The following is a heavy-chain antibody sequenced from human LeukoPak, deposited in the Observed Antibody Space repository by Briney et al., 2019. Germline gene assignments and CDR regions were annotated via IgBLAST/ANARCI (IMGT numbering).Heavy chain of an antibody. CDR1: GFSISSNF. CDR3: ARDGYGNNYMDI. V-gene: IGHV3-53*01. D-gene: IGHD1/OR15-1a*01. J-gene: IGHJ6*03. CDR2: IYSGGTT. Sequence: GGSLRLSCAASGFSISSNFMSWVRQAPGKGLEWVSVIYSGGTTYYADSVKGRFTISRDNSKNTLSLQMNNLRAEDTAVYYCARDGYGNNYMDIWGQGTTVTVSS.